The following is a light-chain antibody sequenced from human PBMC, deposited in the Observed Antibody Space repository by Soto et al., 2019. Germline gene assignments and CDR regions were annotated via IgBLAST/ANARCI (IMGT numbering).Light chain of an antibody. CDR3: QQTFSPLPIT. V-gene: IGKV1-39*01. CDR2: SAS. CDR1: QNIYQS. J-gene: IGKJ5*01. Sequence: SLSASIGDRVTITCRASQNIYQSVNWYQQKPGKAPKLLVFSASSLRSGVPSRFSGSGSGTDFTLTINTLQSEDFATYYCQQTFSPLPITFGQGTRLEIK.